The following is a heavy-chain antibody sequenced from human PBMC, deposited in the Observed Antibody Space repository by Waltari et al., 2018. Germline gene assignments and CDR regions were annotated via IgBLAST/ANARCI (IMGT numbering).Heavy chain of an antibody. J-gene: IGHJ4*02. CDR1: C. Sequence: CWGGVCKAPGKGREWIGQVHQSGRSNYNPSLGSRVTVSMDTCKNQCSLKMTSVTAADTAIYYCASDRGRGLYLDSWGQGTLVTVSP. D-gene: IGHD2-15*01. CDR2: VHQSGRS. CDR3: ASDRGRGLYLDS. V-gene: IGHV4-4*02.